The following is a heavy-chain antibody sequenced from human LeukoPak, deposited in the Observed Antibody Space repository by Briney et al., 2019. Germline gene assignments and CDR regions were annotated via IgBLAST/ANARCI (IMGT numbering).Heavy chain of an antibody. CDR1: GFVFSNYG. V-gene: IGHV3-30*02. J-gene: IGHJ4*02. CDR3: AKDSNTGYVSVGPDY. D-gene: IGHD5-12*01. Sequence: PGGSLRLSCQTSGFVFSNYGMHWVRQAPGKGLEWVAFVRYDESNEYYADSVKGRFTISRDNSRNTLYLQMNSLRDEDTGVYSCAKDSNTGYVSVGPDYWGLGTLVTVSS. CDR2: VRYDESNE.